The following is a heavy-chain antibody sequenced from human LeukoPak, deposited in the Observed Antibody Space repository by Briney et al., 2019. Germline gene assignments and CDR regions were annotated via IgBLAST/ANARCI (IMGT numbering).Heavy chain of an antibody. J-gene: IGHJ4*02. CDR3: QGGRF. V-gene: IGHV3-15*01. D-gene: IGHD1-26*01. CDR2: IKSKTDGGTT. Sequence: GGSLRLSCSASGFTFTNAWMSWVRQAPGKGLEWVGRIKSKTDGGTTDYAAPVKSRFSISRDDSKNTLYLQMNSLKSEDTAVYYCQGGRFWGQGTLVTVSS. CDR1: GFTFTNAW.